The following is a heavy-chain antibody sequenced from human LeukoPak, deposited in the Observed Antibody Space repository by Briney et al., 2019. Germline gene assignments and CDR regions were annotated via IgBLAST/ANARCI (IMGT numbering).Heavy chain of an antibody. J-gene: IGHJ6*03. Sequence: PGGALRLFCAASGFTFEDYALHWVREAPGKGLEGGSGISWNSCSIGYADSVKGRLTISRDNAKNSLYLQMNSLRAEDTALYYCAKDLSHTPYYMDVWGKGTTVTVSS. V-gene: IGHV3-9*01. CDR3: AKDLSHTPYYMDV. CDR2: ISWNSCSI. CDR1: GFTFEDYA.